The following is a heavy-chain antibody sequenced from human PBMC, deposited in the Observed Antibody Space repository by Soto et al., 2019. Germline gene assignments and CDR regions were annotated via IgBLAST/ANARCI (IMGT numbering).Heavy chain of an antibody. J-gene: IGHJ4*02. CDR3: ARGYCSGGSCYFLDY. CDR2: ISYDGSNK. CDR1: GFTFRSFA. V-gene: IGHV3-30-3*01. D-gene: IGHD2-15*01. Sequence: GGSLRLSCAASGFTFRSFAMHWVRQAPGKGLEWVTIISYDGSNKYYADSVKGRFTISRDNSKNTLYLQMNSLRAEDTAVYFCARGYCSGGSCYFLDYWGQGTLVTVSS.